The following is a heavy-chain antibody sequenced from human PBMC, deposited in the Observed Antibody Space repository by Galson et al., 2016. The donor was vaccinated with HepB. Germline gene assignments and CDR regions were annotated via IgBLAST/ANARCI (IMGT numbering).Heavy chain of an antibody. D-gene: IGHD2-15*01. Sequence: QSGAEVKKPGESLKISCKGSGYSFTSYWIGWVRQMPGKGLEWMGIIYPGDSDTRYSPSFEGQVTISADKSISTAYLQWSSLKASDTAMYYWARSYCGGGSCRRRDSFDIWGQGTMVTVSS. V-gene: IGHV5-51*01. CDR1: GYSFTSYW. CDR3: ARSYCGGGSCRRRDSFDI. J-gene: IGHJ3*02. CDR2: IYPGDSDT.